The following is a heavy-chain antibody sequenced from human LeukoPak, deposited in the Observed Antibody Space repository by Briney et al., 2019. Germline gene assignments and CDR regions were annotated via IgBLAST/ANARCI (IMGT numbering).Heavy chain of an antibody. V-gene: IGHV3-23*01. J-gene: IGHJ4*02. Sequence: PGGSLRLSCAASGFTFSSYAMSWVRQAPGKGLEWASAISGSGGSTYYADSVKGRFTISRDNSKNTLYLQMNSLRAEDTAVYYCAKPTNIAYCGGDCYSGFDYWGQGTLVTVSS. D-gene: IGHD2-21*02. CDR3: AKPTNIAYCGGDCYSGFDY. CDR1: GFTFSSYA. CDR2: ISGSGGST.